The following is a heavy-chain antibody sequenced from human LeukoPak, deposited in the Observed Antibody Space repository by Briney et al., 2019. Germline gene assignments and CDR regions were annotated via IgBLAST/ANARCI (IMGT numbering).Heavy chain of an antibody. CDR1: GYSISSGYY. Sequence: SETLSLTCAVSGYSISSGYYWGWIRQPPGKGLEWIGYPYYSGSTNYNPSLKSRVTISVDTSKNQFSLKLSSVTAADTAVYYCAGDYGRYYGMDVWGKGTTVTVSS. J-gene: IGHJ6*04. D-gene: IGHD4-17*01. CDR2: PYYSGST. CDR3: AGDYGRYYGMDV. V-gene: IGHV4-61*01.